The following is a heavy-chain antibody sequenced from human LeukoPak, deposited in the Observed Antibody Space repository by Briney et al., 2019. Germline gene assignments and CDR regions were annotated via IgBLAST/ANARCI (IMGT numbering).Heavy chain of an antibody. CDR2: FDPEDGET. D-gene: IGHD3-10*01. CDR3: ARGGRRITMVRGEKELDY. V-gene: IGHV1-24*01. CDR1: VYTLTELS. Sequence: ASVKVSCKVSVYTLTELSMHWVRQAPGKGREWMGGFDPEDGETIYAQKFQGRVTMTTDTSTSTAYMELRSLRSDDTAVYYCARGGRRITMVRGEKELDYWGQGTLVTVSS. J-gene: IGHJ4*02.